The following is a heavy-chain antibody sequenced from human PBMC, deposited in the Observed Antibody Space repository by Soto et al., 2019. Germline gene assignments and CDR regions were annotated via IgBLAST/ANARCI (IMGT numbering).Heavy chain of an antibody. CDR2: IYYSGST. CDR3: ARHQGGPFDWLSSGAFDI. Sequence: SETLSLTCTVSGGSISSSSYYWGWIRQPPGKGLEWIGSIYYSGSTNYNPSLKSRVTISVDTSKNQFSLKLSSVTAADTAVYYCARHQGGPFDWLSSGAFDIWGQGTMVTVSS. D-gene: IGHD3-9*01. V-gene: IGHV4-39*01. J-gene: IGHJ3*02. CDR1: GGSISSSSYY.